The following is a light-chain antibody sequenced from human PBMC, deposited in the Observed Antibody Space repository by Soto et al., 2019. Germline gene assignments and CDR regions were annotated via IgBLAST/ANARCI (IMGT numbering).Light chain of an antibody. CDR3: SSYTSSSTLDVV. V-gene: IGLV2-14*01. Sequence: QSALTQPASASGSPGQSITISCTGTSSDVGGYNYVSWYQQHPGKAPKLIIYDVSNRPSGVSNRFSGSKSGNTASLTISGLQAEDEADYYCSSYTSSSTLDVVFGGGTKVTVL. J-gene: IGLJ2*01. CDR2: DVS. CDR1: SSDVGGYNY.